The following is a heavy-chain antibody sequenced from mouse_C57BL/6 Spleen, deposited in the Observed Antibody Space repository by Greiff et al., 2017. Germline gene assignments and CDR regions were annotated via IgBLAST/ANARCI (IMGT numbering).Heavy chain of an antibody. CDR3: ARGHTVVATSDAMDY. D-gene: IGHD1-1*01. J-gene: IGHJ4*01. Sequence: VQLQQPGAELVKPGASVKLSCKASGYTFTSYWMHWVKQRPGRGLEWIGRIDPNSGGTKYNEKFKRKATLTVDKPSSTAYMQLSSMTSEDSAVYYCARGHTVVATSDAMDYWGQGTSVTVSS. CDR2: IDPNSGGT. V-gene: IGHV1-72*01. CDR1: GYTFTSYW.